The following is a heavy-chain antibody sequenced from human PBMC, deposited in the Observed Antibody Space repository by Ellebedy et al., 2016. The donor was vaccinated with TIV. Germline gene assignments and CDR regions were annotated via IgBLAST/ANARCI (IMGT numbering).Heavy chain of an antibody. CDR2: FYNSVNT. V-gene: IGHV4-59*08. Sequence: MPSETLSLTCTVSGGSISSYYWSWIRQPPGKGLEWIGYFYNSVNTIYNPSLKSRVSMSVDTSKNQVSLKLRSVTAADTAVYYCARQYNYGTSGYYVDYWGQGTLLTVSS. D-gene: IGHD3-22*01. CDR1: GGSISSYY. CDR3: ARQYNYGTSGYYVDY. J-gene: IGHJ4*02.